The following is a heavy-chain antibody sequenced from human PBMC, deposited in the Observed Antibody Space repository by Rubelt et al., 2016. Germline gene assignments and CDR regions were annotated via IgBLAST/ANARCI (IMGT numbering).Heavy chain of an antibody. CDR3: ADLPGV. Sequence: QLQVQESGPGLVKPSETLSLTCTVSGASIGGSSYYWGWIRQPPGAGLGWIGSIYHPGNPYYNPSLKSRVTISVDTSKNQFSLKVSSVTAADTAVYYCADLPGVWGKGTTVTVSS. V-gene: IGHV4-39*01. J-gene: IGHJ6*04. CDR1: GASIGGSSYY. CDR2: IYHPGNP.